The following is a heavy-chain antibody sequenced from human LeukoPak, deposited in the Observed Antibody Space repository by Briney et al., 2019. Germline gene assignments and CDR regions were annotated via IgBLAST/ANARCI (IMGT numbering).Heavy chain of an antibody. CDR2: ISYNGNNE. V-gene: IGHV3-30*04. CDR1: GFPFRSYA. Sequence: GRSLRLSCAASGFPFRSYAMHWVRQAPGKGLEWVALISYNGNNEFYADSVKGRFTVSRDNSKSTLYLQMNSLRAEDTALYYCAKWGDYDVLTGYYVPDYWGQGTLVTVSS. D-gene: IGHD3-9*01. CDR3: AKWGDYDVLTGYYVPDY. J-gene: IGHJ4*02.